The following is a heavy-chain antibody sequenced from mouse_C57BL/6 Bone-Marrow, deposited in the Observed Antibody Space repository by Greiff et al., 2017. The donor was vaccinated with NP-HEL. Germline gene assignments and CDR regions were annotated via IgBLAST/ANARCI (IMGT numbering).Heavy chain of an antibody. CDR1: GYTFTTYP. V-gene: IGHV1-47*01. J-gene: IGHJ2*01. Sequence: QVQLQQSGAELVKPGASVKMSCKASGYTFTTYPIEWVMQNHGKSLEWIGNFHPYNDDTEYNEKFKNKATLTVEKSSSTVYLELSRLTSDDSSVYYCARGGNYWYYFDYWGQGTTLTVSS. CDR3: ARGGNYWYYFDY. D-gene: IGHD2-1*01. CDR2: FHPYNDDT.